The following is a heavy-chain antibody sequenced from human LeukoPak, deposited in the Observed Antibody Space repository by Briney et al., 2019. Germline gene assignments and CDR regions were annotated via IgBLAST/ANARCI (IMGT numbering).Heavy chain of an antibody. D-gene: IGHD3-22*01. CDR3: ARDSTDYYDSSGYYYGPIF. CDR1: GDTFSSYA. V-gene: IGHV1-69*13. J-gene: IGHJ4*02. Sequence: ASVKVSCNASGDTFSSYAISWVRQAPGQGLEWRGGIIPIFGIANYAQKFLGRVTITADVSTATAYMELSNLRSEDTAVYYWARDSTDYYDSSGYYYGPIFWGPGTLVTVSS. CDR2: IIPIFGIA.